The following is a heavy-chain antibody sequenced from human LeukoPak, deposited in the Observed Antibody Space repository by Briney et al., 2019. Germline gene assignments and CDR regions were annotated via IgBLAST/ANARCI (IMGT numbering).Heavy chain of an antibody. CDR2: IWYDGSKK. CDR3: ARPPED. V-gene: IGHV3-33*01. J-gene: IGHJ4*02. Sequence: GRSLKLSCAASGFTFSSFGMHWVRQAPGKGLEWVAVIWYDGSKKNYADSVRGRFTISRDNSKNTLYLQVNSLRAEDTGVYYCARPPEDWGQGTLVTVSS. CDR1: GFTFSSFG.